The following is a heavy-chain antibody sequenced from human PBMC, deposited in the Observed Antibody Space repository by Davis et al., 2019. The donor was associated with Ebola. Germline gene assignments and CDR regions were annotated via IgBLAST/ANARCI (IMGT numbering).Heavy chain of an antibody. CDR3: ATSKGSYYYYGMDV. Sequence: PGGSLRLSCAASGFTSSSHAMHWVRQAPGKGLEWVAVISYDGSNKYYADSVKGRFTISRDNSKNTLYLQMNSLRAEDTAVYYCATSKGSYYYYGMDVWGQGTTVTVSS. CDR1: GFTSSSHA. V-gene: IGHV3-30-3*01. J-gene: IGHJ6*02. CDR2: ISYDGSNK.